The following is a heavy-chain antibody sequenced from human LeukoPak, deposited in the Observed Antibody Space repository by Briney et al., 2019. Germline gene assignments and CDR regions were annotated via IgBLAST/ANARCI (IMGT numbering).Heavy chain of an antibody. CDR1: GGSISSSNW. D-gene: IGHD3-10*01. CDR3: ASRQAYYYGYKPIDY. CDR2: INHSGGT. Sequence: PSETLSLTCAVSGGSISSSNWWSWVRQPPGKGLEWIGEINHSGGTSYNPSLKSRVTISVDTSKNQFSLKLSSVTAADTAVYYCASRQAYYYGYKPIDYWGQGTLVTVSS. J-gene: IGHJ4*02. V-gene: IGHV4-4*02.